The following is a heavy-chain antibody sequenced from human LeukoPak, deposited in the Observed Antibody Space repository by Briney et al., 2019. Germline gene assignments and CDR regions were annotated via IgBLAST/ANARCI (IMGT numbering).Heavy chain of an antibody. CDR1: GDSVSNNRAA. CDR2: TYYKSRWDN. CDR3: TRDATRTGWFDP. D-gene: IGHD1-14*01. J-gene: IGHJ5*02. V-gene: IGHV6-1*01. Sequence: SQTLSLTCAISGDSVSNNRAARNWIRQSPSRGLEWLGRTYYKSRWDNDYAASVKSRITISPDTSKNQFSLQLDSVTPEDTAVYYCTRDATRTGWFDPWGQGTLVTVSS.